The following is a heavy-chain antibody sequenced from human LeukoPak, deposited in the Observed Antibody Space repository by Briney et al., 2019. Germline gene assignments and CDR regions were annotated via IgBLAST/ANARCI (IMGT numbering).Heavy chain of an antibody. V-gene: IGHV1-18*01. Sequence: ASVKVSCKASGYTFTSYGISWVRQAPGQGLEWMGWISAYNGNTNYAQKLQGRVTMTTDTSTSTAYMELRSLRSDDTAVYYCARFTTVTIFGWFDPWGQGTLVTVSS. J-gene: IGHJ5*02. CDR2: ISAYNGNT. D-gene: IGHD4-17*01. CDR3: ARFTTVTIFGWFDP. CDR1: GYTFTSYG.